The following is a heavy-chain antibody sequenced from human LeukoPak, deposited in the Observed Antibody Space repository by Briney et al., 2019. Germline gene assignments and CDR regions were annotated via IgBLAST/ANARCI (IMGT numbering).Heavy chain of an antibody. CDR1: GYTFTSYG. Sequence: ASVKVSCKASGYTFTSYGISWVRQAPGQGLEWMGWISAYNGNTNYAQKLQGRVTMTTDTSTSTAYMELRSLRSDDTAVYYCAHNFYCSSTSCYLDAFDIWGQGTMVTVSS. J-gene: IGHJ3*02. CDR2: ISAYNGNT. D-gene: IGHD2-2*01. CDR3: AHNFYCSSTSCYLDAFDI. V-gene: IGHV1-18*01.